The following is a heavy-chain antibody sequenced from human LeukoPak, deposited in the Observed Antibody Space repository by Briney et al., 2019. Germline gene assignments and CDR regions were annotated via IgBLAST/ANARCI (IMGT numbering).Heavy chain of an antibody. V-gene: IGHV1-69*04. D-gene: IGHD1-26*01. J-gene: IGHJ6*02. Sequence: RASVKVSCKASGGTFSSYAISWVRQAPGQGLEWMGRIIPILGIANYAQKFQGRVAITADKSTSTAYMELSSLRSEDTAVYYCARGGIVGATTGMDVWGQGTTVTVSS. CDR2: IIPILGIA. CDR1: GGTFSSYA. CDR3: ARGGIVGATTGMDV.